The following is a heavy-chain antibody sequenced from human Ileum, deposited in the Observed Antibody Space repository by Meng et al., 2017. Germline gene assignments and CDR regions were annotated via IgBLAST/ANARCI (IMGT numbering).Heavy chain of an antibody. CDR1: GFTFSSYA. D-gene: IGHD3-10*01. Sequence: SCAASGFTFSSYAMHWVRQAPGKGLEWVAVISYDGSNKYYADSVKGRFTISRDNSKNTLYLQMNSLRAEDTAVYYCARSMVRGVLCWFDPWCQGTLVTVSS. J-gene: IGHJ5*02. CDR3: ARSMVRGVLCWFDP. V-gene: IGHV3-30*04. CDR2: ISYDGSNK.